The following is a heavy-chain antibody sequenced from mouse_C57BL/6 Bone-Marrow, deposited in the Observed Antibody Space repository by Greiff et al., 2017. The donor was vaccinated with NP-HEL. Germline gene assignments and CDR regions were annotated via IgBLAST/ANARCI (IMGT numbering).Heavy chain of an antibody. D-gene: IGHD1-1*01. Sequence: QVQLQQSGAELVRPGASVTLSCKASGYTFTDYEMHWVKQTPVHGLEWIGAIDPETGGTAYNQKFKGKAILTADKSSSTAYMGLRSLTSEDSAVYYCTRGGTTVVPPAWFAYWGQGTLVTVSA. CDR1: GYTFTDYE. J-gene: IGHJ3*01. CDR3: TRGGTTVVPPAWFAY. CDR2: IDPETGGT. V-gene: IGHV1-15*01.